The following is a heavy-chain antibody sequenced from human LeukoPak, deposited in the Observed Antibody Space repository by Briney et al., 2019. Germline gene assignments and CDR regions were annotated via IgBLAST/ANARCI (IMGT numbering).Heavy chain of an antibody. V-gene: IGHV4-59*05. CDR2: IYYSGST. D-gene: IGHD3-22*01. Sequence: SETLSLTCTVSGGSISSYFWSWIRQPPGKGLEWIGSIYYSGSTYYNPSLKSRVTISVDTSKNQFSLKLSSVTAADTAVYYCARRSPYYYDSSGLDYWGQGTLVTVSS. J-gene: IGHJ4*02. CDR3: ARRSPYYYDSSGLDY. CDR1: GGSISSYF.